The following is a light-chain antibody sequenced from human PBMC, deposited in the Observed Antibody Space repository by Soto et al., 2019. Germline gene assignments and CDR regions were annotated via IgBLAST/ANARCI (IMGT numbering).Light chain of an antibody. CDR1: QSLFYSFNRKNN. CDR2: WAS. CDR3: HQYYSSPYT. V-gene: IGKV4-1*01. Sequence: DIVMTQSPDSLAVSLGERATINCKSSQSLFYSFNRKNNLAWYQQKPGQPPKLLIYWASTRESGVPERFSGSGSATEFTLTITSLQAEDVAIYYCHQYYSSPYTFGQGTKLQIK. J-gene: IGKJ2*01.